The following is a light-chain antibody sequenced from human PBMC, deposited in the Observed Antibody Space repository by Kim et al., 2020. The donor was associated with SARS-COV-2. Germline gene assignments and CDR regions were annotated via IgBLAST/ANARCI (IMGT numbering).Light chain of an antibody. Sequence: SPGESATLSCRASQSESSNFLAWYQQKPGQAPRLLIYGTSTRATGIPDRFSGSGSGTDFTLTISRLEPEDFAVYFCHYYGSSPLTFGGGTKVDIK. CDR3: HYYGSSPLT. CDR2: GTS. CDR1: QSESSNF. J-gene: IGKJ4*01. V-gene: IGKV3-20*01.